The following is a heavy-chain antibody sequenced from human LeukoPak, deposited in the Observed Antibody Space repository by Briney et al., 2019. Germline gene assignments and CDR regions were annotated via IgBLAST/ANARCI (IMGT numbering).Heavy chain of an antibody. CDR2: ISSSGSTI. CDR3: ARERTSRYSRQGT. D-gene: IGHD6-13*01. CDR1: GFTFSSYW. Sequence: PGGSLRLSCAASGFTFSSYWLSWTRQAPGKGLEWVSYISSSGSTIYYADSVKGRFTISRDNAKNSLYLQMNSLRAEDTAVYYCARERTSRYSRQGTWGQGTLVTVSS. V-gene: IGHV3-11*04. J-gene: IGHJ5*02.